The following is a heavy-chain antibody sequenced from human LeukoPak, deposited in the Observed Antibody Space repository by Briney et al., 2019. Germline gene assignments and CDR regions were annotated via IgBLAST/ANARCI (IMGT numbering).Heavy chain of an antibody. CDR1: GFTFTSSA. J-gene: IGHJ6*02. D-gene: IGHD2-15*01. V-gene: IGHV1-58*02. CDR3: AAALHCSDGSCYYYYGMDV. CDR2: IVVGSGNT. Sequence: GASVKVSCKASGFTFTSSAMQWVRQARGQRLEWIGWIVVGSGNTNYAQKFQERVTITRDMSPSTAYMELNSLRSEDTAVYYCAAALHCSDGSCYYYYGMDVWGQGTTVTVSS.